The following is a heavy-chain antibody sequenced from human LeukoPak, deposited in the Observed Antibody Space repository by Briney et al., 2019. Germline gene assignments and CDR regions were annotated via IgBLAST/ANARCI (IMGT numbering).Heavy chain of an antibody. CDR1: GGSFSGYY. J-gene: IGHJ6*02. D-gene: IGHD3-10*01. Sequence: SETLSLTCAVYGGSFSGYYWSWIRQPPGKGLGWIGEINHSGSTNYNPSLKSRVTISVDTSKNQFSLKLSSVTAADTAVYYCARDYVLLWFGELSPGPAYYYYGMDVWGQGTTVTVSS. CDR2: INHSGST. V-gene: IGHV4-34*01. CDR3: ARDYVLLWFGELSPGPAYYYYGMDV.